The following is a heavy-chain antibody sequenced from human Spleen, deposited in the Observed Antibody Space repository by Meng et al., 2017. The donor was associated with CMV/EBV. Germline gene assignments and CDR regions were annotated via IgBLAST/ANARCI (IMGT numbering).Heavy chain of an antibody. CDR1: GSIINTYA. CDR3: AKNAEEAYFPRGDAFDI. J-gene: IGHJ3*02. D-gene: IGHD2/OR15-2a*01. CDR2: ISGSGDYI. V-gene: IGHV3-23*01. Sequence: GESLKISCVGSGSIINTYAMTWVRQAPGRGLEWVSSISGSGDYIYYADSVKGRFTISRDNSKNTLYLQINSLRAEDTAVYYCAKNAEEAYFPRGDAFDIWGQGTMVTVSS.